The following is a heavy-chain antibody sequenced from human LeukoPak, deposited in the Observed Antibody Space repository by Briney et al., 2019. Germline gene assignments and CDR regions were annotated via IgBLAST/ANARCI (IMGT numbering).Heavy chain of an antibody. J-gene: IGHJ3*02. V-gene: IGHV1-2*02. Sequence: ASVKVSCKASGYTFTGYYMHWVRQAPGQGLEWMGWINPNSGGTNYAQKFQGRVTMTRDTSISTAYMELSRLRSDDTAVYYCARDSREWFGELSHAFDIWGRGTMVTVSS. CDR2: INPNSGGT. CDR3: ARDSREWFGELSHAFDI. CDR1: GYTFTGYY. D-gene: IGHD3-10*01.